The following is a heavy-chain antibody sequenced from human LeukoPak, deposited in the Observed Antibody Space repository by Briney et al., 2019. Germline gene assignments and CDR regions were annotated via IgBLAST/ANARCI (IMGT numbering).Heavy chain of an antibody. Sequence: GGSLRLSCVASGFTFSSNGMHWVRQAPGKGLEWVAFIRNDGSNKYYVDSVKGRFTIYRDNSKNTLYLQMNSLRAEDTAVYYCARDPNPLSSGWSFWGQGTLVTVSS. J-gene: IGHJ4*02. D-gene: IGHD6-19*01. CDR3: ARDPNPLSSGWSF. CDR2: IRNDGSNK. V-gene: IGHV3-30*02. CDR1: GFTFSSNG.